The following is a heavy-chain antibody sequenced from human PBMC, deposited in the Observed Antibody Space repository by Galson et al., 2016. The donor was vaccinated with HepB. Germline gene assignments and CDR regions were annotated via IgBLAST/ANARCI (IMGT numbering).Heavy chain of an antibody. CDR3: ARDVQFRFDY. V-gene: IGHV1-18*04. CDR2: ISANSGNT. J-gene: IGHJ4*02. Sequence: SVKVSCKASGYGFFTYGISWVRQAPGQGLEWLGWISANSGNTIYAQKFQDRVTMTRDTSASTVYMDLRSLRSDDTAVYYCARDVQFRFDYWGQGTLVTVSS. CDR1: GYGFFTYG. D-gene: IGHD4-11*01.